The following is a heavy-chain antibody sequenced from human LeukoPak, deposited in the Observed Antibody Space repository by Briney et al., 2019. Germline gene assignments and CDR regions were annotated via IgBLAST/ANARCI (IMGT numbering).Heavy chain of an antibody. V-gene: IGHV3-21*01. CDR1: GFTFSTYS. CDR2: ISTNSNYM. D-gene: IGHD5-24*01. J-gene: IGHJ6*04. CDR3: ATLATAATWYV. Sequence: GGSLRLSCTASGFTFSTYSMAWVRQAPGKGLEWVSSISTNSNYMYYADSVKGRFTVSRDNAKNSLFLQMNSLRAEDTAVYYCATLATAATWYVWGKGTTVTISS.